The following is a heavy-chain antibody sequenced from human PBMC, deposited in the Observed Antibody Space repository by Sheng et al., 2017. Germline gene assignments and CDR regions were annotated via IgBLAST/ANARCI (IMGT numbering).Heavy chain of an antibody. CDR3: AREYSGMGTTQNDY. J-gene: IGHJ4*02. V-gene: IGHV1-18*01. Sequence: QVQLVQSGAEVKKPGASVKVSCKASGYSFTSYGISWVRQAPGQGLEWMGWISAYNGNTNYAQKLQDRVTMTTDTSTTTAYMELRSLRSDDTAVYYCAREYSGMGTTQNDYWGQGTLVTVSS. D-gene: IGHD1-7*01. CDR1: GYSFTSYG. CDR2: ISAYNGNT.